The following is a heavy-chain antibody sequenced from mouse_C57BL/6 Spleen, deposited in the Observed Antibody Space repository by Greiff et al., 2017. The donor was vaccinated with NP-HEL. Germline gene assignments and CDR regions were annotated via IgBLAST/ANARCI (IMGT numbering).Heavy chain of an antibody. V-gene: IGHV1-64*01. Sequence: VQLQQSGPELVKPGASVKIPCKASGYTFTSYWMHWVKQRPGQGLEWIGMIHPNSGSTNYNEKFKSKATLTVDKSSSTAYMQLSSLTSEDSAVYYCARATVVFDYWGQGTTLTVSS. CDR3: ARATVVFDY. J-gene: IGHJ2*01. CDR1: GYTFTSYW. CDR2: IHPNSGST. D-gene: IGHD1-1*01.